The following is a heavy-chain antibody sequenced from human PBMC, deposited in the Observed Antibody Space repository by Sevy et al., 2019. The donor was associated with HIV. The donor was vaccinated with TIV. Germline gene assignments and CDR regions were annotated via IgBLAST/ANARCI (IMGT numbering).Heavy chain of an antibody. Sequence: ASVKVSCKASGYTFTGYYMHWVRQAPGQGLEWMGRINPNSGGTNYAQRFQGRVTMTRDTSISTAYMELSRLRSDDTAVYYCAREGIAVAGTWGSWFDPWGQGTLVTVSS. CDR2: INPNSGGT. J-gene: IGHJ5*02. CDR3: AREGIAVAGTWGSWFDP. CDR1: GYTFTGYY. V-gene: IGHV1-2*06. D-gene: IGHD6-19*01.